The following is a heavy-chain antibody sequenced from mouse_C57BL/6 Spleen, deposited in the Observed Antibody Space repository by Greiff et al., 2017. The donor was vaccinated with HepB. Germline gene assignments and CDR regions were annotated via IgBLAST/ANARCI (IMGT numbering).Heavy chain of an antibody. CDR2: IDPSDSYT. V-gene: IGHV1-69*01. CDR3: ARGSNYPDY. J-gene: IGHJ2*01. CDR1: GYTFTSYW. Sequence: VQLQQPGAELVMPGASVKLSCKASGYTFTSYWMHWVKQRPGQGLEWIGEIDPSDSYTNYNQKFKGKSTLTVDKSSSTAYMQLSSLTSEDSAVYYCARGSNYPDYWGQGTTLTVSS. D-gene: IGHD5-1*01.